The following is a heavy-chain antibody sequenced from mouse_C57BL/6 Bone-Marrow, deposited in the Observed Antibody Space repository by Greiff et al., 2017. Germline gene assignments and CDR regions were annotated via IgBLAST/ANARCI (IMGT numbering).Heavy chain of an antibody. CDR2: IYPGDGDT. CDR1: GYAFSSSW. Sequence: QVQLKQSGPELVKPGASVKISCKASGYAFSSSWMNWVKQRPGKGLEWIGRIYPGDGDTNYNGKFKGKATLTADKSSSTAYMQLSSLTSEDSAVYFCARGDPRGYFDVWGTGTTVTVSS. J-gene: IGHJ1*03. CDR3: ARGDPRGYFDV. V-gene: IGHV1-82*01.